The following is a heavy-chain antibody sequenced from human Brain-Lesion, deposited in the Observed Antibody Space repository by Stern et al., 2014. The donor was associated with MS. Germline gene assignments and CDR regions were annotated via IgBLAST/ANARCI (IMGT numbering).Heavy chain of an antibody. Sequence: VQLVESGPGLVKPSQTLSLSCTVSGGSISSGGYYWSWLRQPAGQGLEWIGRIFNSGSTSANPSLQSPVTLSIYPSKTQFSLRLNSMTAADTAVYYCARGRVVPGFQYYATDVWGQGTTVIVSS. CDR3: ARGRVVPGFQYYATDV. CDR2: IFNSGST. CDR1: GGSISSGGYY. V-gene: IGHV4-61*02. J-gene: IGHJ6*02. D-gene: IGHD2-2*01.